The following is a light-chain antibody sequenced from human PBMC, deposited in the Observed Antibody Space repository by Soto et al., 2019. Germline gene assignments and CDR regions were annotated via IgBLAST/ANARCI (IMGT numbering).Light chain of an antibody. CDR3: SSYASSSTYV. Sequence: QSLVTQPASVSGSPGQSITISCTGTSSDVGGYNYVSWYQQHPGKAPKLMLYDVSNRPSGVSNRFSGSKSGNSASLTISGLQAEDEADYYCSSYASSSTYVFGTGTKVTVL. J-gene: IGLJ1*01. CDR1: SSDVGGYNY. CDR2: DVS. V-gene: IGLV2-14*03.